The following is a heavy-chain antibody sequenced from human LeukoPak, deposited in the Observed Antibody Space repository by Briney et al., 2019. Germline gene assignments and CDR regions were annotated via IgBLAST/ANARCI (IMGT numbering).Heavy chain of an antibody. CDR1: GFTFSSYG. CDR3: AKGSVSYYFDY. D-gene: IGHD5/OR15-5a*01. J-gene: IGHJ4*02. V-gene: IGHV3-33*06. CDR2: IWYDGSNK. Sequence: QPGRSLRLSCAASGFTFSSYGMHWVRQAPGKGLERVAVIWYDGSNKYYADSVKGRFTISRDNSKNTLYLQMNSLRAEDTAVYYCAKGSVSYYFDYWGQGTLVTVSS.